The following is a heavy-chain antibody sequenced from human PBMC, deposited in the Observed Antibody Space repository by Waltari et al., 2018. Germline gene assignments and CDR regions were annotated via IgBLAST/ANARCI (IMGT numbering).Heavy chain of an antibody. D-gene: IGHD1-1*01. Sequence: QVQLQQWGAGLLKPSETLSLTCAVYGGSFSGYYWSWIRQPPGKGLEWIGEINHSVRTNYNPSLKSLGTISVDTSKNQFSLKLSSVTAADTAVYYCARLAGTPHFKIYYDYGMDVWGQGTTVTVSS. J-gene: IGHJ6*02. V-gene: IGHV4-34*01. CDR1: GGSFSGYY. CDR2: INHSVRT. CDR3: ARLAGTPHFKIYYDYGMDV.